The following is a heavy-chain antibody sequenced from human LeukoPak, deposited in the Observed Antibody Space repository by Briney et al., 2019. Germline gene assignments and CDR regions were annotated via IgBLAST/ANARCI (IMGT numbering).Heavy chain of an antibody. V-gene: IGHV3-30-3*01. D-gene: IGHD2-15*01. CDR2: ISYDGSNK. CDR3: AGEHHPGRGGRNFDY. CDR1: GFTFSSYA. Sequence: PGGSLRLSCAASGFTFSSYAMHWVRQAPGKGLEWVAVISYDGSNKYYADSVKGRFTISRDNSKNTLYLQMNSLRAEDTAVYYCAGEHHPGRGGRNFDYWGQGTLVTVSS. J-gene: IGHJ4*02.